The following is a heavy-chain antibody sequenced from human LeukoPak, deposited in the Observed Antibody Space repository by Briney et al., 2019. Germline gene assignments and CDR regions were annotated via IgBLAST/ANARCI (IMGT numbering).Heavy chain of an antibody. CDR1: GFSFSTDG. D-gene: IGHD2-15*01. CDR2: ILGLGGASRT. CDR3: AKGVGYCSGGSCQQFDY. V-gene: IGHV3-23*01. Sequence: GGSLRLSCSASGFSFSTDGMSWVRQAPGKGLEWVSGILGLGGASRTYYADSVKGRFTISRDNSKNTLYLQMNSLRAEDTAVYYCAKGVGYCSGGSCQQFDYWGQGTLVTVSS. J-gene: IGHJ4*02.